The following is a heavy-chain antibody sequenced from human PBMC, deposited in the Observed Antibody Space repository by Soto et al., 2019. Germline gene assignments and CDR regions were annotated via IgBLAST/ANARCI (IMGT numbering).Heavy chain of an antibody. J-gene: IGHJ4*02. CDR1: GGSFSGYY. CDR3: ARARLRGRVFDY. CDR2: INHSGST. Sequence: QVQLQQWGAGLLKPSETLSLTCAVYGGSFSGYYWSWIRQPPGKGLEWIGEINHSGSTNYNPSLKSRVTISVDTSKNQCSLKLSSVTAADTAVYYCARARLRGRVFDYWGQGTLVTVSS. D-gene: IGHD4-17*01. V-gene: IGHV4-34*01.